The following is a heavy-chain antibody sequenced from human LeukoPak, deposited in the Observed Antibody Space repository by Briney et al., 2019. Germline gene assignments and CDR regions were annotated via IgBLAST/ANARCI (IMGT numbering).Heavy chain of an antibody. Sequence: ASVKVSCKASGYSFTGYYIHWVRQAPGQGLEWMGWINPNSGTTNYPQNFQGRVTMTRDTSISTAYMELSRLRSDDSAVYYCARDYGDFLFDYWGQGTLVTVSS. J-gene: IGHJ4*02. CDR3: ARDYGDFLFDY. CDR1: GYSFTGYY. D-gene: IGHD4-17*01. CDR2: INPNSGTT. V-gene: IGHV1-2*02.